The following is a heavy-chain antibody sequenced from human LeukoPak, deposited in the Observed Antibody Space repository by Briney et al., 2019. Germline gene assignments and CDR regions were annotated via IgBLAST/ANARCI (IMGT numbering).Heavy chain of an antibody. D-gene: IGHD1-26*01. CDR3: ATTTIRLGY. Sequence: SETLSLTCAVYGGSFSGYYWSWIRQPPGKGLEWIGEINHSGSTSYNPSLKSRVTISVDTSKNQFSLKLSSVTAADTAVYYCATTTIRLGYWGQGTLVTVSS. J-gene: IGHJ4*02. V-gene: IGHV4-34*01. CDR2: INHSGST. CDR1: GGSFSGYY.